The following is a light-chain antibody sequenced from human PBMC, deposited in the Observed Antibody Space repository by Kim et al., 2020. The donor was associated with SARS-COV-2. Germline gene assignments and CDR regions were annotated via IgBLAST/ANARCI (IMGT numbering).Light chain of an antibody. CDR3: QSYDSSLSGHV. CDR2: GDS. Sequence: QAVVTQPPSVSGAPGQSVTISCSGSSSNIGADYDVHWYRHLPGTAPKLLIYGDSNRPSGVPDRISGSKSDTSASLAISGLQAEDEADYYCQSYDSSLSGHVFGTGTKVTVL. V-gene: IGLV1-40*01. CDR1: SSNIGADYD. J-gene: IGLJ1*01.